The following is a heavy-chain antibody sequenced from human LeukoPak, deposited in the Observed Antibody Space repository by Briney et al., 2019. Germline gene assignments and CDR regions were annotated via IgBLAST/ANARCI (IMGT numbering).Heavy chain of an antibody. V-gene: IGHV1-3*01. D-gene: IGHD6-19*01. CDR2: INAGNGNT. CDR1: GYTFTSYA. Sequence: ASVKVSCKASGYTFTSYAMHWVRQARGQRLEWMGWINAGNGNTKYSQKFQGRVTITRDTSASTAYMELSSLRSEDTAVYYCASRPSSGDEGYFDYWGQGTLVTVSS. CDR3: ASRPSSGDEGYFDY. J-gene: IGHJ4*02.